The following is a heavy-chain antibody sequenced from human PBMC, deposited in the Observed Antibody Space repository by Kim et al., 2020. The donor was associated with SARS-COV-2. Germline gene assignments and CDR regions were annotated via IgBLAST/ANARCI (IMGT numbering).Heavy chain of an antibody. CDR2: ITSSGSPT. D-gene: IGHD6-13*01. V-gene: IGHV3-48*02. J-gene: IGHJ2*01. CDR1: GCTFSSYS. CDR3: ARSKTVVAAAGTGNWYFDL. Sequence: GGSLRLSCATSGCTFSSYSMNWVRQAPGKGLEWLSFITSSGSPTYYADSVRGRLTIARDNPKRSLYLQMDSLRDDDTAVYYCARSKTVVAAAGTGNWYFDLWGRGTQVTVCS.